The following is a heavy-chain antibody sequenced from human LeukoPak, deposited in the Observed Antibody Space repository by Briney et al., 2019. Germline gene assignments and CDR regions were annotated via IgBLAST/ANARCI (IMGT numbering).Heavy chain of an antibody. CDR1: GFTFRTYD. CDR2: VGSAANT. V-gene: IGHV3-23*01. CDR3: ARDSSGGSYLDV. Sequence: GASLRLSCAAYGFTFRTYDMSWVRQTPGKGLEWVSVVGSAANTYYADSVKGRFTISRDNSKNTVYPQMNSLRVEDTAVYYCARDSSGGSYLDVWGQGATVTVSS. D-gene: IGHD1-26*01. J-gene: IGHJ6*02.